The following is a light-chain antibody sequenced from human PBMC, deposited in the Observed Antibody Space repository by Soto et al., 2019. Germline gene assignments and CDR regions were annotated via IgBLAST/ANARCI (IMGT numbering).Light chain of an antibody. J-gene: IGKJ4*01. V-gene: IGKV3-11*01. Sequence: EIALTQSPATLSLSPGERATLSCRASHSVSSYLAWYQQKPGRAPRLLIYDTSKRATGIPARFSGSGSGADFTLTISSLAPDDFAVYYYQQRDNWPWTFGGGTKVEIK. CDR1: HSVSSY. CDR2: DTS. CDR3: QQRDNWPWT.